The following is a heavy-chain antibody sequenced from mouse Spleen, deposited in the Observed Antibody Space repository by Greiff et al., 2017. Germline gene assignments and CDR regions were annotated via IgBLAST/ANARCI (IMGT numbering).Heavy chain of an antibody. Sequence: EVQLQQSGAELVRPGALVKLSCKASGFNIKDYYMHWVKQRPEQGLEWIGWIDPENGNTIYDPKFQGKASITADTSSNTAYLQLSSLTSEDTAVYYCATYYYFDYWGQGTTLTVSS. CDR1: GFNIKDYY. D-gene: IGHD1-1*01. J-gene: IGHJ2*01. CDR2: IDPENGNT. V-gene: IGHV14-1*02. CDR3: ATYYYFDY.